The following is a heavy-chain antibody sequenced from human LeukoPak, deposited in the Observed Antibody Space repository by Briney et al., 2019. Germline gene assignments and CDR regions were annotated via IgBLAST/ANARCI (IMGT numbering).Heavy chain of an antibody. Sequence: GRSLRLSCAASGFTFSSYAMHWVRQAPGKGREWVAVISYDGSNKYYADSVKGRFTISRDNSKNTLYLQMNSLRAEDTAVYYCARALYGDYENYFDYWGQGTLVTVSS. CDR2: ISYDGSNK. CDR1: GFTFSSYA. J-gene: IGHJ4*02. D-gene: IGHD4-17*01. CDR3: ARALYGDYENYFDY. V-gene: IGHV3-30*04.